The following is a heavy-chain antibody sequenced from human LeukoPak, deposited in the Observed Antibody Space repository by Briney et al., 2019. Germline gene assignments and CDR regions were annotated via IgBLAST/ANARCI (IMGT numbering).Heavy chain of an antibody. CDR3: ARAPYYYDSNAGFDY. V-gene: IGHV3-21*01. J-gene: IGHJ4*02. CDR1: GFTFSSYS. Sequence: GGSLRLSCAASGFTFSSYSMNWVRQAPGKGLEWVSSISSSSSYIYYADSVKGRFTISRDNAKNSLYLQMNSLRAEDTAVYYCARAPYYYDSNAGFDYWGQGTLVTVSS. CDR2: ISSSSSYI. D-gene: IGHD3-22*01.